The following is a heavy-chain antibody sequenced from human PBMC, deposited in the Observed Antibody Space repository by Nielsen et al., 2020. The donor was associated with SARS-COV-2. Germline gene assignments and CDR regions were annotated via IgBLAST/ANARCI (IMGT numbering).Heavy chain of an antibody. V-gene: IGHV3-30*18. D-gene: IGHD5-12*01. CDR3: AKDRGSGYDAFDI. J-gene: IGHJ3*02. Sequence: GESLKISCAASGFTFSSYGMHWVRQAPGKGLEWVAVISYDGSNKYYADSVKGRFTISRDNSKNTLYLQMNSLRAEDTAVYYCAKDRGSGYDAFDIWGQGTMVTVSS. CDR2: ISYDGSNK. CDR1: GFTFSSYG.